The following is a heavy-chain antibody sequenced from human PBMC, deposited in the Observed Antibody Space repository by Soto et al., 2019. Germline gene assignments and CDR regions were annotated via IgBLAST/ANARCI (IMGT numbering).Heavy chain of an antibody. D-gene: IGHD6-13*01. J-gene: IGHJ6*02. CDR1: GYSFTSYW. CDR2: IDPSDSYT. CDR3: ARRSVSSSWYWGYYGMDV. Sequence: GESLKISCKGSGYSFTSYWISWVRQMPGKGLEWMGRIDPSDSYTNYSPSFQGHVTISADKSISTAHLQWSSLKASDTAMYYCARRSVSSSWYWGYYGMDVWGQGTTVTVSS. V-gene: IGHV5-10-1*01.